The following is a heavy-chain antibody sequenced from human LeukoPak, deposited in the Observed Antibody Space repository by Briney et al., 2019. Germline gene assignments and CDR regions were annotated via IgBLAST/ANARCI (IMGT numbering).Heavy chain of an antibody. V-gene: IGHV1-18*01. J-gene: IGHJ4*02. D-gene: IGHD6-19*01. CDR2: IGTYNGNT. CDR1: GYTFRHYG. CDR3: ARGRLKRVPFTKVAGALDC. Sequence: ASVKVSCKASGYTFRHYGITWERQAPGQGLEWMGWIGTYNGNTDYAQKFQGRVIMTADTSTTTAHMELRSLRSDDTAVYYCARGRLKRVPFTKVAGALDCWGQGTRVTVSS.